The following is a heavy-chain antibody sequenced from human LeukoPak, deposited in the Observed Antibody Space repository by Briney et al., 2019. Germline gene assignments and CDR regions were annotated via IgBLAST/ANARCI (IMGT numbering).Heavy chain of an antibody. CDR1: GFTFSTYV. CDR3: ARDFFSGSGSYRAFDI. CDR2: IPYDGNNK. V-gene: IGHV3-30-3*01. Sequence: GGSLRLSCAASGFTFSTYVMHWVRQAPGKGLEWVALIPYDGNNKYYADSVKGRFTISRDNSKNTLYLQMNSLRAESTAVYYCARDFFSGSGSYRAFDIWGHGTVVTVSS. D-gene: IGHD3-10*01. J-gene: IGHJ3*02.